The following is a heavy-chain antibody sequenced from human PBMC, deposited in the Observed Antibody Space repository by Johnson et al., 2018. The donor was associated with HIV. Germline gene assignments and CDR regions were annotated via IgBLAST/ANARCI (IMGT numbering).Heavy chain of an antibody. CDR2: IYSGGST. V-gene: IGHV3-66*03. D-gene: IGHD6-6*01. CDR1: GFTVSSTY. Sequence: VQLVESGGGLIQPGGSLRLSCAASGFTVSSTYMSWVRQAPGKGLEWVSAIYSGGSTYYADSVKGRFTISRDNSKNTLYLQMNSLRAEDTAVYYCARVGDSSSSLGAFDIWGQGTMVTVSS. CDR3: ARVGDSSSSLGAFDI. J-gene: IGHJ3*02.